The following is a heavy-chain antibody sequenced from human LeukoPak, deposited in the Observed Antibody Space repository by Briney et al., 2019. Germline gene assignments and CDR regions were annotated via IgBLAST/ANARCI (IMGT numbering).Heavy chain of an antibody. D-gene: IGHD1-26*01. J-gene: IGHJ4*02. Sequence: GRSLRLSCAASGFPFNDYAMHWVRQAPGKGLDWLSLVSYDGKTTYYADSVKGPFLISRDSSKNTVHLQMNNLRPEDTAIYYCSREYGAGYFDSWGQGTLVTVSS. CDR1: GFPFNDYA. CDR3: SREYGAGYFDS. CDR2: VSYDGKTT. V-gene: IGHV3-30*04.